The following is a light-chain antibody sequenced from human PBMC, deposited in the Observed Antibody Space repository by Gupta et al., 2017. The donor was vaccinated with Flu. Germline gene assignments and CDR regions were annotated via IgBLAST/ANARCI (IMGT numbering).Light chain of an antibody. V-gene: IGKV2-28*01. CDR2: LGS. J-gene: IGKJ4*01. CDR3: MQAIQTPVT. Sequence: DIVMTQSPLSLPVTPREPASISCTSSQSLLHSNGYNYLDWYLQKPGQSPQLLIYLGSNRASGVPDRFSGSGSGTDFTLEISRVEAEDVGVYYCMQAIQTPVTFGGGTKVEIK. CDR1: QSLLHSNGYNY.